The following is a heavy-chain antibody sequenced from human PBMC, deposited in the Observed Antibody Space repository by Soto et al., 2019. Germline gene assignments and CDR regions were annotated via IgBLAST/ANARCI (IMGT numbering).Heavy chain of an antibody. V-gene: IGHV3-64*01. CDR3: ARTIGREFDY. CDR2: ISSNGGST. CDR1: GFTFSSYA. J-gene: IGHJ4*02. D-gene: IGHD1-26*01. Sequence: VGSLRLSCAASGFTFSSYAMHWVRQAPGKGLEYVSAISSNGGSTYYANSVKGRFTISRDNSKNTLYLQMGSLRAEDMAVYYCARTIGREFDYWGQGTLVTVSS.